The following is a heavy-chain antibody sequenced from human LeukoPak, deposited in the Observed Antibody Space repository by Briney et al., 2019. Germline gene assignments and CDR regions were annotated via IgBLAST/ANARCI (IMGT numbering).Heavy chain of an antibody. CDR3: ARLEAQLWFYVGPHAFDI. J-gene: IGHJ3*02. V-gene: IGHV1-69*05. CDR1: GYTFTSYD. Sequence: SVKVSCKASGYTFTSYDINWVRQATGQGLEWMGGIIPIFGTANYAQKFQGRVTITTDESTSTAYMELSSLRSEDTAVYYCARLEAQLWFYVGPHAFDIWGQGTMVTVSS. D-gene: IGHD5-18*01. CDR2: IIPIFGTA.